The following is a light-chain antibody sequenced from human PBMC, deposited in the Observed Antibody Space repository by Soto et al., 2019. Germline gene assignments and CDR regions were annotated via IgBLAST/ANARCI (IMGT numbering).Light chain of an antibody. V-gene: IGLV2-8*01. CDR2: EVS. Sequence: QSALTQPPSASGSPGQSVTISCTGTSSDVGGYNYVSWYQQHPGKAPKLMIYEVSKRPSGVPDRFSGSKSGNTASLTVSGLQAEDEADYYCSSYTSTSSLPVFGTGTKLTVL. J-gene: IGLJ1*01. CDR1: SSDVGGYNY. CDR3: SSYTSTSSLPV.